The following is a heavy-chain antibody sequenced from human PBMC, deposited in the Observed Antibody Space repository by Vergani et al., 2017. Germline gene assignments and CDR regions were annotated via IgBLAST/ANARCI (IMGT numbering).Heavy chain of an antibody. V-gene: IGHV4-31*11. CDR2: IFYSGTT. D-gene: IGHD6-25*01. CDR1: GGSISSGDHC. Sequence: QVQLQESGPGVVKPSQTLSLTCAVSGGSISSGDHCWTWIRQRPGKGLDWIGYIFYSGTTYDNPSLRSRLTISVDTSQNQFSLKLRSVTAADTAVYYCARVDTXVPATSHFYYMDVWGKGTTVVVSS. CDR3: ARVDTXVPATSHFYYMDV. J-gene: IGHJ6*03.